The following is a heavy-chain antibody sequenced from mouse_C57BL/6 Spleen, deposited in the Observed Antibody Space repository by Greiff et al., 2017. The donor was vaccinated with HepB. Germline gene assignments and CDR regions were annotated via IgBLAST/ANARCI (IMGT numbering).Heavy chain of an antibody. CDR3: ARRDDYDDYFDY. D-gene: IGHD2-4*01. CDR2: SRNKANDYTT. CDR1: GFTFSDFY. J-gene: IGHJ2*01. V-gene: IGHV7-1*01. Sequence: EVQRVESGGGLVQSGRSLRLSCATSGFTFSDFYMEWVRQAPGKGLEWIAASRNKANDYTTEYSASVKGRFIVSRDTSQSILYLQMNALRAEDTAIYYCARRDDYDDYFDYWGQGTTLTVSS.